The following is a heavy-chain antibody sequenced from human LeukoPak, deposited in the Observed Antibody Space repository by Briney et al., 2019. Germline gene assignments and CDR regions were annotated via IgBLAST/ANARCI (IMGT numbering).Heavy chain of an antibody. J-gene: IGHJ1*01. CDR2: IRYDGSNK. V-gene: IGHV3-30*02. Sequence: GGSLRLSCAASGFTFSSYGMHWVRQAPGKGLEWVAFIRYDGSNKYCADSVKGRFTISRDNSKNTLYLQMNSLRAEDTAVYYCAKDDWRRAEYFQHWGQGTLVTVSS. CDR1: GFTFSSYG. CDR3: AKDDWRRAEYFQH. D-gene: IGHD2-21*01.